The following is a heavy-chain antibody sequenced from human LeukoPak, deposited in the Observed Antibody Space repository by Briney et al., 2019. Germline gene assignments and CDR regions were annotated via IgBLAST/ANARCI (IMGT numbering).Heavy chain of an antibody. CDR1: GYTFTSYG. D-gene: IGHD5-18*01. J-gene: IGHJ3*02. Sequence: ASVKVSCKASGYTFTSYGICWVRQAPGQGLEWMGWISAYNDNTNYAQKLQGRVTMTTDTSTSTAYMELRSLRSDDTAMYYCARGVLDTAMAHDAFDIWGQGTMVTVSS. CDR2: ISAYNDNT. V-gene: IGHV1-18*01. CDR3: ARGVLDTAMAHDAFDI.